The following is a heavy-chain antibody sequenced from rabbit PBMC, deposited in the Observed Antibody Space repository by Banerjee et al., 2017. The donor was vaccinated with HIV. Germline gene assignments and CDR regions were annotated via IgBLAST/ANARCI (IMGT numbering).Heavy chain of an antibody. J-gene: IGHJ4*01. Sequence: QSLEESGGDLVKPGASLTLTCTASGFSFSSNYWICWVRQAPGKGLEWIRCISTGSSGSTYYASWAKGRFTISKTSSTTVTLQMTSLTAADTATYFCARRYNLWGPGTLVTVS. V-gene: IGHV1S40*01. CDR1: GFSFSSNYW. CDR3: ARRYNL. CDR2: ISTGSSGST.